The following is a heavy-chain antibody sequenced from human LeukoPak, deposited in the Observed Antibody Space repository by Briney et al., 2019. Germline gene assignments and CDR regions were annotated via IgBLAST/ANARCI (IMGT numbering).Heavy chain of an antibody. CDR3: ARGPSGYHNT. CDR2: ISFDGSNK. Sequence: GRSLRLSCAASGFTFSTYAIHWVRQAPGKGLEWVAVISFDGSNKYYADSVKGRFTISRDNSKNTLYLQMNSLRADDTAVYYCARGPSGYHNTGGQGTLVTVSS. V-gene: IGHV3-30*04. CDR1: GFTFSTYA. D-gene: IGHD5-12*01. J-gene: IGHJ4*02.